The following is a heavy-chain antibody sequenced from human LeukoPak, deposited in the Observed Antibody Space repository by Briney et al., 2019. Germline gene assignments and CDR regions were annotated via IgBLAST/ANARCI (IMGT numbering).Heavy chain of an antibody. Sequence: SETLSLTCTVSGGSISSYYWSWIRQPPGKGLEWIGYLYYSGRTIYNPSLKSRVTISVDSSKTQFSLKLSSVTAADTAVYYCARAHYYESSGPDAFDIWGQGTMVTVSS. V-gene: IGHV4-59*01. J-gene: IGHJ3*02. D-gene: IGHD3-22*01. CDR3: ARAHYYESSGPDAFDI. CDR2: LYYSGRT. CDR1: GGSISSYY.